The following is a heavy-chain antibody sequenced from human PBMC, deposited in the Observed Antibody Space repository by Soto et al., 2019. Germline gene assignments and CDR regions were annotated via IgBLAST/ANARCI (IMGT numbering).Heavy chain of an antibody. Sequence: ASVKVSCKASGGTFSSYAISWVRQAPGQGLEWMGGIIPIFGTANYAQKFQGRVTITADESTSTAYMELSSLRSEDTAVYYCASLSRGSAIFDYWGQGTLVTVSS. D-gene: IGHD6-19*01. CDR1: GGTFSSYA. V-gene: IGHV1-69*13. CDR2: IIPIFGTA. J-gene: IGHJ4*02. CDR3: ASLSRGSAIFDY.